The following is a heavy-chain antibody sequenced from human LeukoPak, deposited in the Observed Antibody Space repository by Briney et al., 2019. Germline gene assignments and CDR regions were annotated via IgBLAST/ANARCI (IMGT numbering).Heavy chain of an antibody. J-gene: IGHJ6*03. CDR2: IYYSGTT. Sequence: SETLSLTCTVTGGSISSSSYYWGWIRQPPGKGLEWIGSIYYSGTTYYNLSLESRVTISEDTSKNQFSLMLRSVTAADTAVYFCARQASDYFYYYMDVWGKGTTVTVSS. V-gene: IGHV4-39*01. CDR1: GGSISSSSYY. CDR3: ARQASDYFYYYMDV.